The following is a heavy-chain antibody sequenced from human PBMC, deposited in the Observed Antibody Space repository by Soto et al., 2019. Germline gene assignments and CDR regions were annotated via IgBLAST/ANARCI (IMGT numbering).Heavy chain of an antibody. V-gene: IGHV4-59*01. CDR1: GGSIGSYY. CDR2: SYHSGST. CDR3: ARSGAAGAGRNWFDP. D-gene: IGHD6-13*01. Sequence: QVQLQESGPGLVKPSETLSLTCTISGGSIGSYYWSWIGQPPGKGLEWIGNSYHSGSTNYNPSLKSRVTISVDTSKNQFALKLNSVTAADTAVYYCARSGAAGAGRNWFDPWGQGTLVTVSS. J-gene: IGHJ5*02.